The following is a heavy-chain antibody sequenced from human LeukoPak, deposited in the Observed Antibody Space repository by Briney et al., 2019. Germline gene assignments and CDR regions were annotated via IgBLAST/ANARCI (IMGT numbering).Heavy chain of an antibody. CDR3: ARDSVPYSSRHGMDV. CDR2: ISYDGSNK. D-gene: IGHD6-13*01. Sequence: QAGGSLRLSCAASGFTFSSYGMHWVRQAPGKGLEWVAVISYDGSNKYYADSVKGRFTMSRDNSENTLYLQMNGLRAEDTAVYFCARDSVPYSSRHGMDVWGQGTTVTVSS. V-gene: IGHV3-30*03. J-gene: IGHJ6*02. CDR1: GFTFSSYG.